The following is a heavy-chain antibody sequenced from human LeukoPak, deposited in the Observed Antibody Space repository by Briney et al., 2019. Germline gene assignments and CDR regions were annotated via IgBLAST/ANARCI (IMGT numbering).Heavy chain of an antibody. D-gene: IGHD5-24*01. CDR2: IYYSGGT. Sequence: SETLSLTCTVSGGSISSYYWSWIRQPPGKGLEWIGYIYYSGGTNYNPSLKSRVTISVDTSKNQFSLKLSSVTAADTAVYYCARPSLEGCFDYWGQGTLVTVSS. V-gene: IGHV4-59*08. CDR3: ARPSLEGCFDY. CDR1: GGSISSYY. J-gene: IGHJ4*02.